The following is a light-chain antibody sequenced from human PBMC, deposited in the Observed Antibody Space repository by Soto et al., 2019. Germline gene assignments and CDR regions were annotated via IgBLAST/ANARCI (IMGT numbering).Light chain of an antibody. Sequence: EIVLTQSPATLSLSPGERATLSCRASQSVSSYLAWYQHKPGQAPRLLIYDASNRATGIPARFSGSGSGTDFTLTISSLEPEDFAVHYCQQRSNWPPYTFGQGTKLEIK. CDR2: DAS. CDR1: QSVSSY. V-gene: IGKV3-11*01. J-gene: IGKJ2*01. CDR3: QQRSNWPPYT.